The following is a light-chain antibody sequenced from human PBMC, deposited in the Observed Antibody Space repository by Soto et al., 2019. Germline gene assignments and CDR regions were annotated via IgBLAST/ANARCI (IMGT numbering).Light chain of an antibody. V-gene: IGKV3-15*01. CDR2: GAS. J-gene: IGKJ4*01. CDR1: QNVSGD. CDR3: QQYYDWPLT. Sequence: EAVMTQSPATLSLSPGERATLSCRASQNVSGDLAWYQQKPGQAPRLLIYGASTRATDIPDRFSGSGSATEFTLTISGLQSEDFAIFCCQQYYDWPLTFGGGTKVEIK.